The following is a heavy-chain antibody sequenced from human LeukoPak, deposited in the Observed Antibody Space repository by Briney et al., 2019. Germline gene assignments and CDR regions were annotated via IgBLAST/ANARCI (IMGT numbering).Heavy chain of an antibody. J-gene: IGHJ4*02. CDR1: GFTFSSYA. CDR2: ISSSADST. D-gene: IGHD4-23*01. CDR3: AKPLEKYTYGGNFDY. Sequence: GGSLRLSCEASGFTFSSYAMSWVRQAPGKGLAWVSVISSSADSTYYADSAKGRFTISRDNSKNTLYLQMNNLRAEDTAVYYCAKPLEKYTYGGNFDYWGQGILVTVSS. V-gene: IGHV3-23*01.